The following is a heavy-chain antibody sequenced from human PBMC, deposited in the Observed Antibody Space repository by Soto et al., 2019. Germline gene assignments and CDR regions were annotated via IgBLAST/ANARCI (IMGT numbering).Heavy chain of an antibody. J-gene: IGHJ6*02. CDR3: ARERVTMIVVDRYGMDV. CDR1: GGTFSSYA. D-gene: IGHD3-22*01. CDR2: IIPIFGTA. Sequence: QVQLVQSGAEVKKPGSSVKVSCKASGGTFSSYAISWVRQAPGQGLEWMGGIIPIFGTANYAQKFQGRVTITADESTSPAYMELSSLRSEDTAVYYWARERVTMIVVDRYGMDVWGQGTTVTVSS. V-gene: IGHV1-69*01.